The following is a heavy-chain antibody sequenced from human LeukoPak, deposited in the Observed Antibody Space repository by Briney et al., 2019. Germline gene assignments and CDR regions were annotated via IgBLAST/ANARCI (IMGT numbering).Heavy chain of an antibody. V-gene: IGHV1-18*01. CDR3: AIDDTRYYYDRSGSTSVGY. CDR1: GYTFTTSG. D-gene: IGHD3-22*01. Sequence: ASLKVSCKASGYTFTTSGISWVRQAPGQGLEWMGWISAYNGNTNYAQKLQGRVTMTTDTSTSTAYMELRSLRSDDTAVYYCAIDDTRYYYDRSGSTSVGYWGQGTLVTVSS. CDR2: ISAYNGNT. J-gene: IGHJ4*02.